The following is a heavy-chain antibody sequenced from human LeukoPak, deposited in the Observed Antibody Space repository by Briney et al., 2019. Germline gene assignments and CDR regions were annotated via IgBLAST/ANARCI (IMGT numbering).Heavy chain of an antibody. J-gene: IGHJ5*02. V-gene: IGHV1-69*04. Sequence: SVKVSCKASGGTFSSYAISWVRQAPGQGLEWMGRIIPILGIANYAQKFQGRVTITADKSTSTAYMELSSLRSEDTAVYYCARGRYSYGSLPWGQGTLVTVSS. CDR1: GGTFSSYA. D-gene: IGHD5-18*01. CDR2: IIPILGIA. CDR3: ARGRYSYGSLP.